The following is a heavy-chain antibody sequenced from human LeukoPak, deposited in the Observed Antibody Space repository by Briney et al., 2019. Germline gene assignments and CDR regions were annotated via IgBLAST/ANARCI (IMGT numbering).Heavy chain of an antibody. CDR2: ISAYNGNT. CDR1: GYTFTIYG. D-gene: IGHD6-19*01. Sequence: ASVTVSFTASGYTFTIYGISWVRQAPGQGVEWMGWISAYNGNTNYAQKLQGRVTMTTDTSTSTAYMELRSLRSDDTAVYYCARSPATTIAVAAIREDWFDPWGQGTLVTVSS. J-gene: IGHJ5*02. CDR3: ARSPATTIAVAAIREDWFDP. V-gene: IGHV1-18*01.